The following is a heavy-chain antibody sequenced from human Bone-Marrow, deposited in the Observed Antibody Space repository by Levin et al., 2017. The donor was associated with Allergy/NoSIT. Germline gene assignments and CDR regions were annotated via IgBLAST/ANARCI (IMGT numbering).Heavy chain of an antibody. CDR1: GFTFSDYA. Sequence: GGSLRLSCAASGFTFSDYAMTWLRQAPGKGLEWVSSISGRGGSTYYADSVKGRFTISRDNSENTLYVEMDSLRVEDTARYYCAKEGSTIMTVVGAAEFDIWGQGTMVTVSS. D-gene: IGHD3-22*01. CDR3: AKEGSTIMTVVGAAEFDI. J-gene: IGHJ3*02. CDR2: ISGRGGST. V-gene: IGHV3-23*01.